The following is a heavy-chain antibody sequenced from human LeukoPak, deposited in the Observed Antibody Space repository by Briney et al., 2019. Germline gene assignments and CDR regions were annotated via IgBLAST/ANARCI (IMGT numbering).Heavy chain of an antibody. CDR3: ARGLEYYYDSSGYPLRWFDP. J-gene: IGHJ5*02. CDR1: GGPTSSYY. CDR2: IYYSGST. Sequence: SETLSLTRTVSGGPTSSYYWSWIRQPPGKGLEWIGYIYYSGSTNYNPSLKSRVTISVDTSKNQFSLKLSSVTAADTAVYYCARGLEYYYDSSGYPLRWFDPWGQGTLVTVSS. V-gene: IGHV4-59*01. D-gene: IGHD3-22*01.